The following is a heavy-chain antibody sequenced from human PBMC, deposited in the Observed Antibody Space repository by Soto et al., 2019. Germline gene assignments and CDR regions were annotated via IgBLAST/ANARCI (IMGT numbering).Heavy chain of an antibody. CDR1: GYTFTSYD. J-gene: IGHJ5*02. CDR3: ARGWYCGSGSQFDP. CDR2: MNPNRGNT. V-gene: IGHV1-8*01. D-gene: IGHD3-10*01. Sequence: QVQLVQSGAEVKKPGASVKVSCKASGYTFTSYDINWVRQATGQGLEWMGWMNPNRGNTGYAQKFKGRVTMTRNTTIRTAYLELSSLRSEATAVYSCARGWYCGSGSQFDPWGQGTLVTVSS.